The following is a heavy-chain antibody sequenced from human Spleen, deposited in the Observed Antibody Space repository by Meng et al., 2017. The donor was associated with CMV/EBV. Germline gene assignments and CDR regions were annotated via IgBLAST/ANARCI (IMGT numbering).Heavy chain of an antibody. CDR1: GFTFSDYY. CDR3: ARDERFITIFGVVHWYFDL. J-gene: IGHJ2*01. D-gene: IGHD3-3*01. V-gene: IGHV3-11*01. Sequence: GESLKISCAASGFTFSDYYMSWIRQAPGKGLEWVSYISSSGSTIYYADSVKGRFTISRDNAKNSLYLQMNSLRVDDTATYYCARDERFITIFGVVHWYFDLWGRGTLVTVSS. CDR2: ISSSGSTI.